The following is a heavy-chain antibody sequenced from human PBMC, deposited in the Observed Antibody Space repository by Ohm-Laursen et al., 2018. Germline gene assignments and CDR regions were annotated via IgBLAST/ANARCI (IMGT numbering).Heavy chain of an antibody. CDR2: IYDSGST. D-gene: IGHD2-2*02. J-gene: IGHJ5*02. CDR1: GGSTSGFY. CDR3: ARGPSCSGSTCYNLAWLGP. V-gene: IGHV4-4*07. Sequence: SDTLSLTCIVSGGSTSGFYWSWIRQPAGKGLEWIGHIYDSGSTDYNPSYNPSLKSRVTMSIDTSKNQFSLNLNSWTAADTAVYYCARGPSCSGSTCYNLAWLGPWGQGTLVTVSA.